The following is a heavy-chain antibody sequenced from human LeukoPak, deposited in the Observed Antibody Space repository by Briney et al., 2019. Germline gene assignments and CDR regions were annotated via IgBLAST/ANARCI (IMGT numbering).Heavy chain of an antibody. CDR1: GYTFTGYY. Sequence: ASVKVSCKASGYTFTGYYMHWVRQAPGQGLEWMGWINPNSGGTNYAQKFQGRVTMTRDTSISTAYMGLSRLRSDDTAVYYCARDPGSGSYQIYYYYYYMDVWGKGTTVTISS. CDR2: INPNSGGT. D-gene: IGHD3-10*01. V-gene: IGHV1-2*02. CDR3: ARDPGSGSYQIYYYYYYMDV. J-gene: IGHJ6*03.